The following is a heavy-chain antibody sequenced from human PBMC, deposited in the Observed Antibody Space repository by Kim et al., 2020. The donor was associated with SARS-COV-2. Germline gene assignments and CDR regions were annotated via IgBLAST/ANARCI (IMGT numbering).Heavy chain of an antibody. CDR2: INHSGST. CDR3: ARVRGAGLGN. V-gene: IGHV4-34*01. D-gene: IGHD3-10*01. Sequence: SETLSLTCAVYGGSFSGYYWSWIRQPPGKGLEWIGEINHSGSTNYNPSLKSRVTISVDTSKNQFSLKLSSVTAADTAVYYCARVRGAGLGNWGQGTLVTVSS. J-gene: IGHJ4*02. CDR1: GGSFSGYY.